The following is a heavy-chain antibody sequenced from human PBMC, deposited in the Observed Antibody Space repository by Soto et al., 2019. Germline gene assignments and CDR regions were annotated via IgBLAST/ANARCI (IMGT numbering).Heavy chain of an antibody. J-gene: IGHJ4*02. D-gene: IGHD3-16*02. CDR3: ETHRDTETDY. CDR2: IWYDGSNK. V-gene: IGHV3-33*03. CDR1: GFTFSHYG. Sequence: QVQLVESGGGVVQPGMSLRLSCAASGFTFSHYGMHWVRQAPGKGLELVAAIWYDGSNKLYADSVQGRFTISRDNSQNTLFLQMNSLRVEDTAIYYCETHRDTETDYWGQGTLVTVSS.